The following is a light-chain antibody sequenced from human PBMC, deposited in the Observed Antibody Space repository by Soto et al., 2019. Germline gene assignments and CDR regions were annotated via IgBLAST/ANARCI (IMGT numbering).Light chain of an antibody. CDR2: EGS. V-gene: IGLV2-23*01. CDR3: CSYAGSSTYV. Sequence: QSALTQPASVSGSPGQSITISCTGTSSDVGNYNLVSWYQQHPGKAPKLMIYEGSKRPSGVSNRFSGSKSGNTASLTISILQADDEADYYCCSYAGSSTYVFGTGTKLTVL. J-gene: IGLJ1*01. CDR1: SSDVGNYNL.